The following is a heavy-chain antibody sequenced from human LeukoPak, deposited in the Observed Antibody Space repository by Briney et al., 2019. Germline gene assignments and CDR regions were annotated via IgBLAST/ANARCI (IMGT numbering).Heavy chain of an antibody. CDR1: GFTFSSYW. D-gene: IGHD1-26*01. V-gene: IGHV3-7*01. CDR2: IKQDGSEK. Sequence: GGSLRLSCAASGFTFSSYWMSWVRQAPGKGLEWVANIKQDGSEKYYVDSVKGRFTISRDNAKNSLYLQMNSLRAEDTAVYYCARGGSYLRYNWFDPWGQGTLVTVSS. J-gene: IGHJ5*02. CDR3: ARGGSYLRYNWFDP.